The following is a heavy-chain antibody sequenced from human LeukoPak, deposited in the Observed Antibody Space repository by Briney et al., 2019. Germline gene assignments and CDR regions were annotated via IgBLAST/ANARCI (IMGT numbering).Heavy chain of an antibody. D-gene: IGHD3-3*01. CDR3: ARAPLYDFWSGYYPDDY. V-gene: IGHV1-8*01. J-gene: IGHJ4*02. Sequence: ASVKVSCKASGYTFTSYDINWVRQATGQGLEWMGWMSPNSGNTGYAQKFQGRVTMTRNTSISTAYMELSSLRSEDTAVYYCARAPLYDFWSGYYPDDYWGQGTLVTVSS. CDR2: MSPNSGNT. CDR1: GYTFTSYD.